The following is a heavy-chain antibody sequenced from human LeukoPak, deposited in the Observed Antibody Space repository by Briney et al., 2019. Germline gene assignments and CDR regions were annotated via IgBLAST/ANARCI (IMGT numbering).Heavy chain of an antibody. CDR1: GGTFSSYA. D-gene: IGHD5-24*01. V-gene: IGHV1-69*04. CDR3: AAGRDGYNGGGFSY. CDR2: IIPILGIA. J-gene: IGHJ4*02. Sequence: GASVKVSCKASGGTFSSYAISWVRQAPGQGLEWMGRIIPILGIANYAQKFQGRVTITADKSTSTAYMELSSLRSEDTAVYYCAAGRDGYNGGGFSYWGQGTLVTVSS.